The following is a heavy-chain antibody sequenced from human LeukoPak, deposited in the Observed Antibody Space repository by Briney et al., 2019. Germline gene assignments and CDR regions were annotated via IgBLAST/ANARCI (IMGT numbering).Heavy chain of an antibody. D-gene: IGHD3-10*01. CDR1: GGSISSYY. V-gene: IGHV4-59*01. J-gene: IGHJ4*02. CDR2: IYYSGST. Sequence: PSETLSLTCTVSGGSISSYYWSWIRQPPGRGLEWIGYIYYSGSTNYNPSLKSRVTISVDTSKNQFSLKLSSVTAADTAVYYCARERGSGSYLRWYYFDYWGQGTLVTVSS. CDR3: ARERGSGSYLRWYYFDY.